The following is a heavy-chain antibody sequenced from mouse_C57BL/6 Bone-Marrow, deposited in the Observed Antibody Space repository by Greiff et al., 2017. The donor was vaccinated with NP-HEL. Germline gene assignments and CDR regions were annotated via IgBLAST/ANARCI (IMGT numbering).Heavy chain of an antibody. CDR2: IYPGGGYT. J-gene: IGHJ3*01. V-gene: IGHV1-81*01. Sequence: QVQLQQSGAELARPGASVKLSCKASGYTFTSYGISWVKQRTGQGLEWIGDIYPGGGYTNYNEKFKGKATLTADKSSSTAYMQFSSLTSEDSAIYYCARWSYGSKGFAYWGQGTLVTVSA. D-gene: IGHD1-1*01. CDR1: GYTFTSYG. CDR3: ARWSYGSKGFAY.